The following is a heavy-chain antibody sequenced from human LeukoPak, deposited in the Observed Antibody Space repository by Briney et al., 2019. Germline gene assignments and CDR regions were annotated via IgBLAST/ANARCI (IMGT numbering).Heavy chain of an antibody. CDR2: IYKIETT. D-gene: IGHD2-15*01. V-gene: IGHV4-59*02. CDR3: VIGVGWQPDY. J-gene: IGHJ4*02. Sequence: PSETLSLTCTVFGDSVTGYYLNWVRQPPGKGLEWIGHIYKIETTNYNPSLKSRLTISADTSKNQFSLKLRSVTAADTAVYYCVIGVGWQPDYWGQGALVTVSS. CDR1: GDSVTGYY.